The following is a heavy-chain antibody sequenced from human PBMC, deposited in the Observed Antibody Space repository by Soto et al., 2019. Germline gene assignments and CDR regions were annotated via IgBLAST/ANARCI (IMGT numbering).Heavy chain of an antibody. Sequence: GGSLRLSCAASGFSFSSYAMSWVRQAPGKGLAWVSVISGSGNTTFYADSVQGRFTISRDNSKNTLYLQVNSLRAEDTAVYYCAKVHLAVYFDYWGQGALVTVSS. CDR3: AKVHLAVYFDY. V-gene: IGHV3-23*01. J-gene: IGHJ4*02. CDR1: GFSFSSYA. CDR2: ISGSGNTT.